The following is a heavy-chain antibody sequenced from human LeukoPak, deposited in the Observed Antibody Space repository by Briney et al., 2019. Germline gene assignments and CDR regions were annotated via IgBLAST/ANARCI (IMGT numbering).Heavy chain of an antibody. CDR1: GFTFNSYT. CDR3: VEGGAVRFDY. Sequence: GGSLRLSCAASGFTFNSYTMTWVRQAPGKGLEWVSSISTGSTYIYYADSVKGRFTISRDNSKNTLYLQMNSLRAEDTAVYYCVEGGAVRFDYWGQGTLVAVSS. D-gene: IGHD1-1*01. CDR2: ISTGSTYI. V-gene: IGHV3-21*04. J-gene: IGHJ4*02.